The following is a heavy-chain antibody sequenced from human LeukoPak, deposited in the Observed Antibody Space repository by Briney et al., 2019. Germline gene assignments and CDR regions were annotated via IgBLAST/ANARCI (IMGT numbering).Heavy chain of an antibody. CDR2: ISSSGSTI. D-gene: IGHD6-13*01. J-gene: IGHJ6*02. Sequence: GGSLRLSCAASGFTFSSYEMNWVRQARGKGLEWVSYISSSGSTIYYADSVKGRFTISRDNAKNSLYLQMNSLRAEDTAVYYCALAAAGTAYYYYYGMDVWGQGTTVTVSS. CDR3: ALAAAGTAYYYYYGMDV. CDR1: GFTFSSYE. V-gene: IGHV3-48*03.